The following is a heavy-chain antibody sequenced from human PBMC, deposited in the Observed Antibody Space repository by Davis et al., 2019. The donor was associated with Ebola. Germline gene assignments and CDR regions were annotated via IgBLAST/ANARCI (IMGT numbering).Heavy chain of an antibody. V-gene: IGHV3-30-3*02. Sequence: GESLKISCAASGFTFSSYAMHWVRQAPGTGLEWVGVISYEGSNKYYADSVKGRFTISRDNSKKTLYLQMNSLRAEDTAVYYCAKSGLSFGVVKYHYGMDVWGKGTTVTVSS. CDR3: AKSGLSFGVVKYHYGMDV. J-gene: IGHJ6*04. CDR2: ISYEGSNK. D-gene: IGHD3-3*01. CDR1: GFTFSSYA.